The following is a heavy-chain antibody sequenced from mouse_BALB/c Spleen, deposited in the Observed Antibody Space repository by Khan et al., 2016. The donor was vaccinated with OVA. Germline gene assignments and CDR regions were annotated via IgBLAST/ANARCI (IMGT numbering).Heavy chain of an antibody. CDR2: IYPFNDDT. D-gene: IGHD1-1*01. CDR1: GYTFTSYV. Sequence: EVQLQESGPELVKPGASVKMSCKASGYTFTSYVMHWVKQKPGLGLEWIGYIYPFNDDTNYNAKFKGQTTLTSDKSSSPVFMKLNSLTSEDSAVYYSAPVGTYYVSMAYWGQGTLVTVSA. CDR3: APVGTYYVSMAY. J-gene: IGHJ3*01. V-gene: IGHV1S136*01.